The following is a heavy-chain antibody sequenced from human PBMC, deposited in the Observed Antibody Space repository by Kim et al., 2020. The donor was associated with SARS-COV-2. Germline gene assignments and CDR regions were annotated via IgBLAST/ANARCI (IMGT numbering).Heavy chain of an antibody. Sequence: SGPTLVNPTQTLTLTCTFSGFSLSTYAVSVGWIRRAPVKALEWLAVIYWDNDNRLSPFLETRLTITKDTSKNQVVLTMTNMDVADTATYFCAHSPSYNWFDAWGQGTLVTVSS. V-gene: IGHV2-5*02. CDR1: GFSLSTYAVS. CDR2: IYWDNDN. CDR3: AHSPSYNWFDA. J-gene: IGHJ5*02.